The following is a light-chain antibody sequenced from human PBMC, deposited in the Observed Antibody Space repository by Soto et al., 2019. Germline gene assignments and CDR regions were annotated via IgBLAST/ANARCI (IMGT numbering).Light chain of an antibody. V-gene: IGLV2-8*01. J-gene: IGLJ2*01. Sequence: QSALTQPPSASGSPGQSVTISCTGTSSDVGGYNYVSWYQQHPGKAPKLLMFRVTERPSGVPDRFSGSKSGNTASLTVSGLQDEDEADYYCCAYAGINTVIFGGGTKLTVL. CDR1: SSDVGGYNY. CDR2: RVT. CDR3: CAYAGINTVI.